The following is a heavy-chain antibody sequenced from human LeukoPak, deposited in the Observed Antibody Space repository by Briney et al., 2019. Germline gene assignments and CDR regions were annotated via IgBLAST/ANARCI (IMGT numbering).Heavy chain of an antibody. CDR1: GGSISSYY. D-gene: IGHD3-16*01. V-gene: IGHV4-4*07. CDR2: IYTSGST. J-gene: IGHJ4*02. Sequence: PSETLSLTCTVSGGSISSYYWSWIRQPAGKGLEWIGLIYTSGSTNYSPSLKSRVTMSVDTSKNQFSLKLSSVTAADTAVYYCARVRYYDYVWGDAYYFDYWGQGTLVTVSS. CDR3: ARVRYYDYVWGDAYYFDY.